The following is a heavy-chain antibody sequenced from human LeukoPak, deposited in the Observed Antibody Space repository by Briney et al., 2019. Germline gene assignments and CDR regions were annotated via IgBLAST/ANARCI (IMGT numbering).Heavy chain of an antibody. CDR2: ISYDGSNK. V-gene: IGHV3-30-3*01. CDR1: GFTFSSYA. J-gene: IGHJ4*02. Sequence: GGSLRLSCAASGFTFSSYAMHWVRQAPGKGLEWVAVISYDGSNKYYADSVKGRFTISRDNAKNSLYLQMNSLRAEDTAVYYCARDSPVRMTTVTNFDYWGQGTLATVSS. CDR3: ARDSPVRMTTVTNFDY. D-gene: IGHD4-17*01.